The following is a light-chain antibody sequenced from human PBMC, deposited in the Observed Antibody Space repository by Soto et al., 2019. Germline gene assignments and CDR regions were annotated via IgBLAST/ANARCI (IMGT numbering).Light chain of an antibody. Sequence: TPSPSVLSASVGDTVTITCRASQALSNYLAWYQQKPGKAPDLLIYSASTLQSGVPSRFSGSGSETEFSLTIRALQPEDFATYYCQQLSRYPLTFGGGTKVDIK. CDR1: QALSNY. CDR2: SAS. J-gene: IGKJ4*01. CDR3: QQLSRYPLT. V-gene: IGKV1-9*01.